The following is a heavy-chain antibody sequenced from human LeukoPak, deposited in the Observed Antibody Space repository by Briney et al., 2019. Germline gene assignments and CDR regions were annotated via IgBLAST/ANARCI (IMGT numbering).Heavy chain of an antibody. V-gene: IGHV3-30*04. CDR2: ISYDGSNK. CDR1: GFTFSSYA. J-gene: IGHJ6*03. CDR3: ARDRSVGATWGLYYYYYYYMDV. D-gene: IGHD1-26*01. Sequence: GGSLRLSCAASGFTFSSYAMHWVRQAPGKGLEWVAVISYDGSNKYYADSVKGRFTISRDNSKNTLYLQMNSLRAEDTAVYYCARDRSVGATWGLYYYYYYYMDVWGKGTTVTVSS.